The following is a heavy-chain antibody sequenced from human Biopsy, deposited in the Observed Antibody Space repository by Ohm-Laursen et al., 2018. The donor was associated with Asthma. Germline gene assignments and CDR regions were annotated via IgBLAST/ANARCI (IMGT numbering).Heavy chain of an antibody. CDR1: GYTFTSYA. D-gene: IGHD1-14*01. Sequence: ASVTVSCKASGYTFTSYAINWLRQAPGQGLEWMGWIATSSGNPTYAQGFTPGRFVFSLDTSVTTAYLQITNLEPEDTAVYYCVRDQAHRDNWFDPWGQGTPVTVSS. CDR2: IATSSGNP. J-gene: IGHJ5*02. CDR3: VRDQAHRDNWFDP. V-gene: IGHV7-4-1*02.